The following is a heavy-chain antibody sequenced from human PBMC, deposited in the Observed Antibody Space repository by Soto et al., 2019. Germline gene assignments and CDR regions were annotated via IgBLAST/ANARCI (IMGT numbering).Heavy chain of an antibody. Sequence: QLQLQESGPGLVKPSETLSFTCSVSGASISSGSYYWGWVRQPPGKGLEWIANVFSDGTTYYSPSLNSRVTISVDTSKNQFSLRLRSVTTADTAVYYCARQGECGSTSCYGSWGQGTLVTVSS. D-gene: IGHD2-2*01. V-gene: IGHV4-39*01. CDR2: VFSDGTT. CDR3: ARQGECGSTSCYGS. J-gene: IGHJ5*02. CDR1: GASISSGSYY.